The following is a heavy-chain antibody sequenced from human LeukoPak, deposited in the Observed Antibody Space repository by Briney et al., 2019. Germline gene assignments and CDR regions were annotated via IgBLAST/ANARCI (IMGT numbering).Heavy chain of an antibody. CDR3: AKEMYSSGWSIGYYYYMDV. CDR2: ISGSGGST. D-gene: IGHD6-19*01. Sequence: GGTLRLSCAASGFTFSSYGMSWVRQAPGKGLEWVSAISGSGGSTYYADSVKGRFTISRDNSKNTLYLQMNSLRAEDTAVYYCAKEMYSSGWSIGYYYYMDVWGKGTTVTISS. J-gene: IGHJ6*03. V-gene: IGHV3-23*01. CDR1: GFTFSSYG.